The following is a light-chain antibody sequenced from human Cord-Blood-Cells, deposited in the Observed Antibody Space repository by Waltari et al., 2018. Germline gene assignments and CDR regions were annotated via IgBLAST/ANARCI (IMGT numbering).Light chain of an antibody. Sequence: EIVMTQSPATLSVSPGERATLSCRASQCVSSNLAWYQQKPDPAPRLLIYGAATRATAIPARFSGSGSGTEFTLTISSLQSDDFAVDYCQQYNNWPPWTFGQGTKVEIK. CDR2: GAA. CDR1: QCVSSN. J-gene: IGKJ1*01. V-gene: IGKV3-15*01. CDR3: QQYNNWPPWT.